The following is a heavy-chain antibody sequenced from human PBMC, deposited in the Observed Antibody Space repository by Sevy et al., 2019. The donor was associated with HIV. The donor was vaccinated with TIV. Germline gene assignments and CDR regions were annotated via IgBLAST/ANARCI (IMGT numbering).Heavy chain of an antibody. CDR1: GFTFSKYS. V-gene: IGHV3-23*01. Sequence: GGSLRLSCAASGFTFSKYSMSWVRQPPGKGLEWVSTLSFGCGEINYADSVKGRFTISRDNSKSSVYLQMNNLRPEDTAVYYCAPVGCTKPHGYWGQGTLVTGSS. CDR2: LSFGCGEI. CDR3: APVGCTKPHGY. D-gene: IGHD2-8*01. J-gene: IGHJ4*02.